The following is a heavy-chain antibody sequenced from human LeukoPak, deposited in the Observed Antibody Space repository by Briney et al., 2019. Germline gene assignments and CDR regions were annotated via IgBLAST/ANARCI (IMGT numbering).Heavy chain of an antibody. CDR1: GYTFTSYY. J-gene: IGHJ5*02. CDR3: ARGMSRYCSSTSCYRWFDP. D-gene: IGHD2-2*02. CDR2: INPSGGST. V-gene: IGHV1-46*01. Sequence: ASVNVSCKASGYTFTSYYMHWVRQAPGQGLEWMGIINPSGGSTSYAQKFQGRVTMTRDTSTSTVYMELSSLRSEDTAVYYCARGMSRYCSSTSCYRWFDPWGQGTLVTVSS.